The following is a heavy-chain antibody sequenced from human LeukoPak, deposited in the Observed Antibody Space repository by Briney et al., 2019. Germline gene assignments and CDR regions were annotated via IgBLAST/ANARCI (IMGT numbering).Heavy chain of an antibody. CDR3: VRAYNREAVTGPTNAPFDY. CDR1: GYTFTNYY. D-gene: IGHD6-19*01. CDR2: INPSDGSR. V-gene: IGHV1-46*01. J-gene: IGHJ4*02. Sequence: GASVKISCKASGYTFTNYYMHWVRQAPGQGLEWMGIINPSDGSRSYAQKFQGRVTMTRDTSKSTVYMELSSLRSEDTAAYYCVRAYNREAVTGPTNAPFDYWGLGTLVPVSS.